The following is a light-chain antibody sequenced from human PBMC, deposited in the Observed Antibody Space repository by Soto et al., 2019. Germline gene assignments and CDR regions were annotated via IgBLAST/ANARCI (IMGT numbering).Light chain of an antibody. CDR1: QTVLHDTDSRNY. Sequence: EIVMTQSPEFLGVSLGETATINCKSTQTVLHDTDSRNYLSWFQQKPGQPPKLLISWASTRESGVPARFSGSGSETDFTLTISDLQAEDVAVYYCQQYYGTPPTFGQGSKLDIK. CDR2: WAS. CDR3: QQYYGTPPT. V-gene: IGKV4-1*01. J-gene: IGKJ2*01.